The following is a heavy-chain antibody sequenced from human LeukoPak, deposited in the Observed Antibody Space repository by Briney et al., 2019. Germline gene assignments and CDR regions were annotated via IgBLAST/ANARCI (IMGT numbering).Heavy chain of an antibody. CDR2: IIPIFDRP. J-gene: IGHJ3*01. Sequence: SVKVSCKTIGGRFKSYGFSWVRQAPGQGLEWMGGIIPIFDRPNYAQKFEGRVTITADKSTNTTYMEISSLTSDDTAVYYCARDAQWELRAFDVWGRGTMVIVPS. D-gene: IGHD1-26*01. V-gene: IGHV1-69*06. CDR3: ARDAQWELRAFDV. CDR1: GGRFKSYG.